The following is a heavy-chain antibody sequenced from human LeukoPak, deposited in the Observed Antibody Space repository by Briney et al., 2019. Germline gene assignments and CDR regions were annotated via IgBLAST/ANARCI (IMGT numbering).Heavy chain of an antibody. D-gene: IGHD2-15*01. CDR1: GGTFSSYA. CDR3: ATGEGYCSGGSCYYFDY. Sequence: ASVTVSCTASGGTFSSYAISWVRQAPGQGLEWMGGIIPIFGTANYAQKFQGRVTITADESTSTAYMELSSLRSEDTAVYYCATGEGYCSGGSCYYFDYWGQGTLVTVSS. J-gene: IGHJ4*02. V-gene: IGHV1-69*01. CDR2: IIPIFGTA.